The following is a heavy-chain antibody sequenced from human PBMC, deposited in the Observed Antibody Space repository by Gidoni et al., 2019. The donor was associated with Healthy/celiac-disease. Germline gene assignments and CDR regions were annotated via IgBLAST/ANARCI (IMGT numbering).Heavy chain of an antibody. CDR3: ARVTYYYDSSGYYPVDY. J-gene: IGHJ4*02. D-gene: IGHD3-22*01. Sequence: QVQLVESGGGVVQPGRSLRLSCAAPGFHFSTYDRHWVRQAPGKGLEWVAVKSYDGSNKYYADSVKGRFTISRDNSKNTLYLQMNSLRAEDTAVYYCARVTYYYDSSGYYPVDYWGQGTLVTVSS. CDR2: KSYDGSNK. CDR1: GFHFSTYD. V-gene: IGHV3-30*04.